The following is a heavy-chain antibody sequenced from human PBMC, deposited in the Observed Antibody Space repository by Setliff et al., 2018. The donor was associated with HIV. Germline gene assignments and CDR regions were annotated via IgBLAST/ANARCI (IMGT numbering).Heavy chain of an antibody. CDR3: ASDREEYCGHDCSSPLDN. CDR2: IIPVSGTA. Sequence: GASVKVSCKSSAGSFSIFAINWVRQAPGQGLEWMGGIIPVSGTANYAERFQDRVTISTDESKTSVYLQVSSLTSEDTAVYYCASDREEYCGHDCSSPLDNWGPGTLVTVSS. V-gene: IGHV1-69*05. J-gene: IGHJ4*02. D-gene: IGHD2-21*02. CDR1: AGSFSIFA.